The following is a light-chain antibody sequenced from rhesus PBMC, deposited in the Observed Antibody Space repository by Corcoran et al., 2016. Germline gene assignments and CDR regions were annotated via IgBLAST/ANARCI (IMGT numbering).Light chain of an antibody. CDR3: QQYGSSPPT. Sequence: DIQMTQSPSSLSASVGDTVTITCRASQSISSWLAWYQQKPGKAPKLLIYKASSLQSGVPSRFSGSGSGTDFTLTISSLQSEDFATYYCQQYGSSPPTFGQGIKVEIK. CDR2: KAS. J-gene: IGKJ1*01. CDR1: QSISSW. V-gene: IGKV1-22*01.